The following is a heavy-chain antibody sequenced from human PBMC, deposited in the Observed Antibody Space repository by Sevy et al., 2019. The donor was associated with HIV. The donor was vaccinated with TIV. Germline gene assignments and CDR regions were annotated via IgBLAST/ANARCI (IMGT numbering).Heavy chain of an antibody. Sequence: GGSLRLSCAASGFTFSSYWMSWVRQAPGKGLEWVANIKQDGSEKYYVDSVKGRFTISRDNAKNSLYLQMNGLRAEDTAVYYCAKNLLTGWALDAFDIWGQGTMVTVSS. V-gene: IGHV3-7*01. J-gene: IGHJ3*02. CDR2: IKQDGSEK. CDR3: AKNLLTGWALDAFDI. D-gene: IGHD3-9*01. CDR1: GFTFSSYW.